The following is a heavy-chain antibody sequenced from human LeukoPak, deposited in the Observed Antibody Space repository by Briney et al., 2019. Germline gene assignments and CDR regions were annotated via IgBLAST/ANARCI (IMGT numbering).Heavy chain of an antibody. CDR3: AKDRGTEMAVVDLIDP. D-gene: IGHD3-22*01. Sequence: GGSLRLSCVASGFTFNNYAMHWVRQAPGKGLEWLAIIWQDGDKKEYGDSVRGRFTVSRDNSKNTLYLQMNSLRADDTAFYYCAKDRGTEMAVVDLIDPWGQGKLVA. J-gene: IGHJ5*02. CDR2: IWQDGDKK. CDR1: GFTFNNYA. V-gene: IGHV3-33*06.